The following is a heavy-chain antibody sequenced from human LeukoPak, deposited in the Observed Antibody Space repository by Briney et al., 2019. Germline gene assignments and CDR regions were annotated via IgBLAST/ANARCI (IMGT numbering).Heavy chain of an antibody. CDR2: VYYIGST. D-gene: IGHD6-13*01. CDR1: SGSITSYY. V-gene: IGHV4-59*01. J-gene: IGHJ4*02. Sequence: SETLSLTCTVSSGSITSYYWSWLRQPPGKGLEWIGSVYYIGSTKYNPSLKSRVTISADTSKNQFSLKLTSVTAADTAVYYCARVVAAATYYFDYWGQGTLVTVSS. CDR3: ARVVAAATYYFDY.